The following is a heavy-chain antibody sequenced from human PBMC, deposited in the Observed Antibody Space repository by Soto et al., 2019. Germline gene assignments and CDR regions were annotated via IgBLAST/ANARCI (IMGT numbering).Heavy chain of an antibody. CDR1: GFTFSGYA. J-gene: IGHJ4*02. Sequence: EVQLLESGGGLVQPGGSLRLSCAASGFTFSGYAMNWVRQAPGKGLEWVSGISGGGSTFYADSVKGRFTVSRDISKNRWSLYMNSLRVEDTAVYYCVKDRWWDSSGCPFNWGQGTLVTVSS. V-gene: IGHV3-23*01. CDR2: ISGGGST. D-gene: IGHD3-22*01. CDR3: VKDRWWDSSGCPFN.